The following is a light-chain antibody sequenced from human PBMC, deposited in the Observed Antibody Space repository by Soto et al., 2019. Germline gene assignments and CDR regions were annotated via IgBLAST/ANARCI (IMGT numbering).Light chain of an antibody. CDR3: ETWDSNTRL. Sequence: QAVVTQSSSASASLGSSVKLTCTLSSGHSSYIIAWHQQQPGKAPRYLMKLEGSGNYNKGSGVPDRFSGSSSGADRYLTISTLQFEDEADYYCETWDSNTRLFGGGTKLTVL. V-gene: IGLV4-60*02. CDR1: SGHSSYI. J-gene: IGLJ3*02. CDR2: LEGSGNY.